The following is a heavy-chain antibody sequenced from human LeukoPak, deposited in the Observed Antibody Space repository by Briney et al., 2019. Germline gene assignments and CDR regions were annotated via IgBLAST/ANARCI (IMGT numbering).Heavy chain of an antibody. CDR1: GFTFDDYA. CDR3: AKDIGVVPAAMEYAFDI. D-gene: IGHD2-2*01. CDR2: ISWNSGSI. Sequence: PGRSLRLPCAASGFTFDDYAMHWVRQAPGKGLEGVSGISWNSGSIVYADSVKGRFTISRDNAKTSLYLQMNSLRAEDTALYYCAKDIGVVPAAMEYAFDIWGQGTMVTVSS. V-gene: IGHV3-9*01. J-gene: IGHJ3*02.